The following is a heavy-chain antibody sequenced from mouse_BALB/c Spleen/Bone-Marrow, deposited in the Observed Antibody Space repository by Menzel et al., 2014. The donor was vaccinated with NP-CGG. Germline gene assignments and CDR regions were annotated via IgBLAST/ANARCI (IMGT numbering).Heavy chain of an antibody. CDR3: ARVPMDE. CDR1: GFTFTDYY. V-gene: IGHV7-3*02. CDR2: IRNKAYGYAT. J-gene: IGHJ4*01. Sequence: VESGGGLVQPGGSLRLSCTTSGFTFTDYYMSWVRQPPGKALEWLAFIRNKAYGYATEYSASVRGRFTISRDNSQXSLYLQMDARRAEDRASYDCARVPMDEWGQGASGTVAS.